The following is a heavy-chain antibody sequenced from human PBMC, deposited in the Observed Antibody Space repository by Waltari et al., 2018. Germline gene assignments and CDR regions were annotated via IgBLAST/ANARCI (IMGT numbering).Heavy chain of an antibody. CDR2: IYHSGST. CDR1: GSSISSGYY. Sequence: QVQLQESGPGLVKPSETLSPTSAFSGSSISSGYYRGWIRQPPGKGLEWIGSIYHSGSTYYNPSLKSRVTISVDTSKNQFSLKLSSVTAADTAVYYCASPDSSGANDAFDIWGQGTMVTVSS. V-gene: IGHV4-38-2*01. D-gene: IGHD6-19*01. CDR3: ASPDSSGANDAFDI. J-gene: IGHJ3*02.